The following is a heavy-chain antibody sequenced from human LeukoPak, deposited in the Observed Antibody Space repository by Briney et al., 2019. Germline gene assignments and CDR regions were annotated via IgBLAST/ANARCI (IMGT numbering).Heavy chain of an antibody. D-gene: IGHD3-3*01. CDR2: IIPIFGTA. CDR1: GGTFSSYA. Sequence: ASVKVSCKASGGTFSSYAISWVRQAPGQGLEWMGGIIPIFGTANYAQKFQGRATITTDESTSTAYMELSSLRSEDTAVYYCARASGPNVYYYYYMDVWGKGTTVTVSS. V-gene: IGHV1-69*05. J-gene: IGHJ6*03. CDR3: ARASGPNVYYYYYMDV.